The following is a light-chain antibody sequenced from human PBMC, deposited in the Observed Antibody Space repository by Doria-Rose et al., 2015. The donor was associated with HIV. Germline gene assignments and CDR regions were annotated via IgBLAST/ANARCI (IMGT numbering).Light chain of an antibody. CDR1: EAISSW. V-gene: IGKV1-12*01. J-gene: IGKJ5*01. CDR3: QQSNSFPIT. Sequence: DIQLTQSPSSVSAPVGDRVTITCRTSEAISSWLVWYQQKPGKAHKVLIYAASTLQSGVPSRFSGSGFGTDFTLTTSNLQPEDFATYYCQQSNSFPITFGQGTRPE. CDR2: AAS.